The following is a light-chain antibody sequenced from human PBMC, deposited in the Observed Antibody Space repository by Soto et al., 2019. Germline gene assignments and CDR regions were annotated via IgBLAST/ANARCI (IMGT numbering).Light chain of an antibody. V-gene: IGKV1-6*02. CDR3: QQYKNWPPIT. CDR1: QGIRTE. J-gene: IGKJ5*01. CDR2: AAS. Sequence: AIQMTQSPSSLSASVGDRVTITCRASQGIRTELGWYQQKPGKAPKVLIYAASTLQSGVPSRFSGSGSGADFTLTISSLQPEDFAVYYCQQYKNWPPITFGQGTRLEI.